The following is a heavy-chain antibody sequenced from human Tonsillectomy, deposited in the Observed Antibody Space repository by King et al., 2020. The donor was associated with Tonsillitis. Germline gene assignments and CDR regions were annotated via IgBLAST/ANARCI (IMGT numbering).Heavy chain of an antibody. V-gene: IGHV3-21*01. J-gene: IGHJ3*02. D-gene: IGHD4-23*01. Sequence: VQLVESGGGLVKPGGSLRLSCAVSGFTFSSYSMNWVRQAPGKGLEWVSSISSSSSYINYADSVKGRFTISRDNAKNSLYLQMNSLRAEDTAVYYCARDQDYGGSQNAFDIGGQGTMVTVSS. CDR1: GFTFSSYS. CDR2: ISSSSSYI. CDR3: ARDQDYGGSQNAFDI.